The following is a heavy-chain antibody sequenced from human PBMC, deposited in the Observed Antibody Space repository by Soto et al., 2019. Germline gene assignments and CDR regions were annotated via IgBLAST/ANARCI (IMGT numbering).Heavy chain of an antibody. Sequence: QVQLVQSGAEVKKPGASVKVSCKASGYTFTTYAIHWVRQAPGQRLEWMGWINAGNGNTKYSQKFQGRVTITSDTSASTADMELSSLRSEDTAVYYCATIAVVGWWGQGTLVTVSS. V-gene: IGHV1-3*01. CDR3: ATIAVVGW. CDR1: GYTFTTYA. J-gene: IGHJ4*02. CDR2: INAGNGNT. D-gene: IGHD6-19*01.